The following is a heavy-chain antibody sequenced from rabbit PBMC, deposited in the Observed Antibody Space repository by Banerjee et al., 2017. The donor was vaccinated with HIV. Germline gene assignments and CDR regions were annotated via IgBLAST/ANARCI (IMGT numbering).Heavy chain of an antibody. J-gene: IGHJ4*01. V-gene: IGHV1S45*01. CDR3: ARDLAGAIGWNFNL. CDR2: INTSTGNT. CDR1: GFSFSNKCV. Sequence: QEQLEESGGDLVKPEGSLTLTCTASGFSFSNKCVMCWVRQAPGKGLEWIACINTSTGNTVYASWAKGRFTISKTSSTTVTLQMTSLTAADTATYFCARDLAGAIGWNFNLWGPGTLVTDS. D-gene: IGHD4-1*01.